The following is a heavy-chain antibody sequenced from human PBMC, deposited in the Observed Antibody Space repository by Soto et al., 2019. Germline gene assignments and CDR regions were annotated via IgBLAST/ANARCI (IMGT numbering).Heavy chain of an antibody. CDR2: ISGSGGST. V-gene: IGHV3-23*01. CDR3: AKDQLGIAVAGTDWFDP. Sequence: GGSLRLSCAASGFTFSSYAMSWVRQAPGKGLEWVSAISGSGGSTYYADSLKGRFTMYRDNSKNTLYLQMNSLRAEDTAVYYCAKDQLGIAVAGTDWFDPWGQGTLVTVSS. J-gene: IGHJ5*02. D-gene: IGHD6-19*01. CDR1: GFTFSSYA.